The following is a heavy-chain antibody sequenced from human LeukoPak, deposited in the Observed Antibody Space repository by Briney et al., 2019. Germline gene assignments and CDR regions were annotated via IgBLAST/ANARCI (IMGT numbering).Heavy chain of an antibody. CDR2: ISGSGGST. J-gene: IGHJ4*02. CDR1: VFTFSSYA. CDR3: AKDRYSYTYQFDY. D-gene: IGHD5-18*01. V-gene: IGHV3-23*01. Sequence: GGALRLSCAASVFTFSSYAMSWVRQAPGRGLEWASAISGSGGSTYYAESVKGRFTISRGNSKNTLYLQMNSLRAEDTAVYYCAKDRYSYTYQFDYWGQGTLVTVSS.